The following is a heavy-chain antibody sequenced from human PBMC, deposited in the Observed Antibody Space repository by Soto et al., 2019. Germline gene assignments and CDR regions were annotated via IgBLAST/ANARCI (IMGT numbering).Heavy chain of an antibody. CDR3: ATLLITIFGVVITQGPYYYYGMDV. J-gene: IGHJ6*02. Sequence: EVQLVESGGGLVQPGGSLRLSCAASGFTFSSYSMNWVRQAPGKGLEWVSYISSSSSTIYYADSVKGRFTISRDNAKNSLYLQMNSLRDEDTAVYYCATLLITIFGVVITQGPYYYYGMDVWGQGTTVTVSS. D-gene: IGHD3-3*01. CDR1: GFTFSSYS. CDR2: ISSSSSTI. V-gene: IGHV3-48*02.